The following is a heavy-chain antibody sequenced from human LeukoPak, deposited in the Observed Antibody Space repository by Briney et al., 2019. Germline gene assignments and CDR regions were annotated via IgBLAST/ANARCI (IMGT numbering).Heavy chain of an antibody. D-gene: IGHD1-14*01. Sequence: GGSLRLSCAASGFTFSSYAMSWVRQAPGKGLEWVSAISGSGGSAYYADSVKGRFTISRDNSKNTLYLQMNSLRAEGTAVYYCANEPSISSSDYWGQGTLVTVSS. V-gene: IGHV3-23*01. CDR2: ISGSGGSA. CDR1: GFTFSSYA. CDR3: ANEPSISSSDY. J-gene: IGHJ4*02.